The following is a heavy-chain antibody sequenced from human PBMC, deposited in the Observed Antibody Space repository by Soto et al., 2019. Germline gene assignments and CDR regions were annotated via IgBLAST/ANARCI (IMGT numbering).Heavy chain of an antibody. Sequence: EVQLVESGGGLVKPGGSLRLSCAASGFTFSNAWMSWVRQAPGKGLEWVGRIKSKTDGGTTDYAAPVKGRFTISRDDSKNTLYLQMNSLKTEDTAVYYCTTEGIMITFGGVIVKGPYYYGMDVWGQGTTVTVSS. CDR2: IKSKTDGGTT. J-gene: IGHJ6*02. V-gene: IGHV3-15*01. CDR3: TTEGIMITFGGVIVKGPYYYGMDV. D-gene: IGHD3-16*02. CDR1: GFTFSNAW.